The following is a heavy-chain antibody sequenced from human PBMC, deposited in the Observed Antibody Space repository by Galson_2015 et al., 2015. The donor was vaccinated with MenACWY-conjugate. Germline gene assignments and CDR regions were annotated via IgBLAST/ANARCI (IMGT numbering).Heavy chain of an antibody. V-gene: IGHV3-21*01. J-gene: IGHJ4*02. CDR2: ISSSSIYI. CDR3: TRRTGGSYDY. Sequence: SLRLSCAASGFTFSTYSMNWVRQAPGKGLEWVSSISSSSIYIYYTDSVKGRFTISRDNAENSLYLQMNSLRVEDTAVYYCTRRTGGSYDYWGQGTLVTVSS. D-gene: IGHD1-26*01. CDR1: GFTFSTYS.